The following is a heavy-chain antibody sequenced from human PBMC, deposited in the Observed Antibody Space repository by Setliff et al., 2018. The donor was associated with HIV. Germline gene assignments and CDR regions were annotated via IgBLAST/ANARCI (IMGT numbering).Heavy chain of an antibody. V-gene: IGHV1-3*01. D-gene: IGHD6-13*01. J-gene: IGHJ4*01. CDR2: INVGNGNT. CDR3: ARQFSSSWYVFDY. Sequence: ASVKVSCKASGYTFSHNTIHWVRQAPGKRLEWMGWINVGNGNTKYSQRLQGRVTITRDTSASAAYMQLNSLRSEDTAVYYCARQFSSSWYVFDYWGQGALVTVSS. CDR1: GYTFSHNT.